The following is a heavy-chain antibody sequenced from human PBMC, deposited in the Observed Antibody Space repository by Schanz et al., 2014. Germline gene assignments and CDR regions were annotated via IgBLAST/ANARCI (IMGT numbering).Heavy chain of an antibody. CDR3: ASPPISVAGRLADY. CDR1: GFSFSGSG. J-gene: IGHJ4*02. D-gene: IGHD6-19*01. CDR2: IDYAGST. V-gene: IGHV3-66*01. Sequence: EVQLLESGGGLVQPGGSLRLSCAASGFSFSGSGMHWVRQAPGEGLEWVSLIDYAGSTNYADSVKGRMTVSRDTSKNALFLQMNNLRAEDTAVYYCASPPISVAGRLADYWGQGILVAVSS.